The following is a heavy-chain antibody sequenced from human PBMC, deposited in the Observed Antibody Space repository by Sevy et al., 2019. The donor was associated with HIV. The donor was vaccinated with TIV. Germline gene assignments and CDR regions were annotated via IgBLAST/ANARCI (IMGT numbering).Heavy chain of an antibody. CDR1: GVTFTLYG. CDR2: IRYDGTNK. V-gene: IGHV3-30*02. CDR3: AKDWSVGFDIVVDGGNNAMDV. Sequence: GGSLRLSCAASGVTFTLYGMHWVRQPPGKGLEWVAFIRYDGTNKYYADSVKGRFTISKDNPKSTLYLQMNSLRPEDMAVNYCAKDWSVGFDIVVDGGNNAMDVWGQGTTVTVSS. J-gene: IGHJ6*02. D-gene: IGHD2-2*01.